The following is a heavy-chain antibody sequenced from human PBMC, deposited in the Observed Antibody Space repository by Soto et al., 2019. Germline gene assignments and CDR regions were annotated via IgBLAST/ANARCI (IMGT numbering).Heavy chain of an antibody. CDR1: GLTFSSYG. J-gene: IGHJ3*02. CDR3: ASSYYYDSSGYYYGGYAFDI. Sequence: GGSLRFSCAASGLTFSSYGMHWVRQAPGKGLEWVAVIWYDGSNKYYADSVKGRFTISRDNSKNTLYLQMNSLRAEDTAVYYCASSYYYDSSGYYYGGYAFDIWGQGTMVTVSS. D-gene: IGHD3-22*01. V-gene: IGHV3-33*01. CDR2: IWYDGSNK.